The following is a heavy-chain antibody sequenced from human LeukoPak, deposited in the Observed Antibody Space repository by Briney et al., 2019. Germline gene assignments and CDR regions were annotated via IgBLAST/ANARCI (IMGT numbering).Heavy chain of an antibody. Sequence: GGSLRLSCAASGFTVSSNYMSWVRQAPGKGLEWVSVIYSGGTTYYADSVKGRFTVSGDDSKNTLYLQMNSLRAEDTAVYYCAREYTGYDAYWGQGTLVTVSS. CDR1: GFTVSSNY. CDR2: IYSGGTT. CDR3: AREYTGYDAY. D-gene: IGHD5-12*01. J-gene: IGHJ4*02. V-gene: IGHV3-66*01.